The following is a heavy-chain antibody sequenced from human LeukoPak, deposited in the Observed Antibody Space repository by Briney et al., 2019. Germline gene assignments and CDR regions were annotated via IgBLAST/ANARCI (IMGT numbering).Heavy chain of an antibody. J-gene: IGHJ4*02. Sequence: AASVKVSCRASGHTFTKYDMNWLRQATGQGLEWMGWMNPGSGNAGYAQKFQGRVTMTRDTSTRTAYMELSSLRYEDTAVYYCARRDSGSRGFDSWGQGTLVTVSS. CDR3: ARRDSGSRGFDS. CDR1: GHTFTKYD. CDR2: MNPGSGNA. D-gene: IGHD3-10*01. V-gene: IGHV1-8*01.